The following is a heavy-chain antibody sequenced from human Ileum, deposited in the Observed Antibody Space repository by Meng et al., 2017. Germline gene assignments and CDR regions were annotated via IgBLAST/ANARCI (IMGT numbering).Heavy chain of an antibody. V-gene: IGHV4-4*02. CDR2: MYHSGTT. Sequence: QLQLHGSGAVLVRPSAAHSLTSSVSGASIRRCNWWSWVRQSPGKGLEWIGEMYHSGTTNYNPSLKSRVTISLDTSKNQLSLKLTSVTAADTAVYYCARHIGVPGTRGFDYWGQGTLVTVSS. D-gene: IGHD6-19*01. CDR3: ARHIGVPGTRGFDY. CDR1: GASIRRCNW. J-gene: IGHJ4*02.